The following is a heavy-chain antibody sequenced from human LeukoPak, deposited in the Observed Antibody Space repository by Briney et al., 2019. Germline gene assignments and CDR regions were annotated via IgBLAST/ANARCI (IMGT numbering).Heavy chain of an antibody. Sequence: ASETLSLTCTVSGGSISSYYWSWIRQPPGKGLEWIGYIYYSGSTNYNPSLKSRVTISVDTSMNQFSLKLSSVTAADTAVYYCAGIGGSSGWYPLRYWGQGTLVTVSS. CDR1: GGSISSYY. D-gene: IGHD6-19*01. J-gene: IGHJ4*02. V-gene: IGHV4-59*01. CDR2: IYYSGST. CDR3: AGIGGSSGWYPLRY.